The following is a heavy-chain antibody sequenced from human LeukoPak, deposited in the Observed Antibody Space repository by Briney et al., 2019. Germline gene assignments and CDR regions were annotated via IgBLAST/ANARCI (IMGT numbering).Heavy chain of an antibody. Sequence: GGSLRLSCAASGFTVSSNYMSWVRQAPGKGLEWVSVIYSGGSTYYADSVKGRFTISRDNSKNTLYLQMNSLRAEDTAVYYCAKLLVPRTKDTAMPFDYWGQGTLVTVSS. J-gene: IGHJ4*02. CDR2: IYSGGST. D-gene: IGHD5-18*01. CDR1: GFTVSSNY. V-gene: IGHV3-53*01. CDR3: AKLLVPRTKDTAMPFDY.